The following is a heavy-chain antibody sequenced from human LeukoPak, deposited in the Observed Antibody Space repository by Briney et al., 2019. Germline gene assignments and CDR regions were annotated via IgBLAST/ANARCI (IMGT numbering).Heavy chain of an antibody. Sequence: PSETLSLTCAVSGYSISSGYYWGWIRHPPGKGLEWIGSIYHSGSTYYNPSLKTLVTISVDTSKNQFSLKLSSVTAADTAVYYCARTAVAGSYYYYMDVWGKGTTVTVSS. CDR2: IYHSGST. J-gene: IGHJ6*03. CDR3: ARTAVAGSYYYYMDV. D-gene: IGHD6-19*01. V-gene: IGHV4-38-2*01. CDR1: GYSISSGYY.